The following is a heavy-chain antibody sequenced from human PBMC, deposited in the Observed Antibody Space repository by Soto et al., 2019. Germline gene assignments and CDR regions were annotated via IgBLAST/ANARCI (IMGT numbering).Heavy chain of an antibody. CDR3: AKDRSLLVVAKGYNWFDP. CDR1: GFTFSSYA. Sequence: TGGSLRLSGAASGFTFSSYAMSWVRQAPGKGLEWVSAISGSDGSTYYADSVKGRFTISRDNSKNTLYLQMNSLRAEDTAVYYCAKDRSLLVVAKGYNWFDPWGQGTLVTVSS. D-gene: IGHD3-22*01. J-gene: IGHJ5*02. V-gene: IGHV3-23*01. CDR2: ISGSDGST.